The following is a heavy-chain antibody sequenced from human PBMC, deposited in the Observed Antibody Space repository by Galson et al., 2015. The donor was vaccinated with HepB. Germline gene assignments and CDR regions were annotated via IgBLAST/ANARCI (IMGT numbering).Heavy chain of an antibody. V-gene: IGHV4-31*03. CDR3: ARGSYYDSTPDWFDP. CDR2: IYYSGST. J-gene: IGHJ5*02. D-gene: IGHD3-22*01. CDR1: GGSISSGGYY. Sequence: TLSLTCTVSGGSISSGGYYWSWIRQHPGKGLEWIGYIYYSGSTYYNPSLKSRVTISVDRSKNQFSLKLSSVTAADTAVYYCARGSYYDSTPDWFDPWGQGTLVTVSS.